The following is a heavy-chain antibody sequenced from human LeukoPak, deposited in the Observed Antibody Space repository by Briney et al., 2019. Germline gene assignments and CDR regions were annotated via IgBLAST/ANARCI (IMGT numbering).Heavy chain of an antibody. CDR3: ATPGVWYSSGWFPLDY. CDR2: ISGSGGST. CDR1: GFTFSSYA. J-gene: IGHJ4*02. D-gene: IGHD6-19*01. V-gene: IGHV3-23*01. Sequence: GGSLTLSCAASGFTFSSYAMSWVRQAPGKGLEWVSAISGSGGSTYCADSVKGRFTISRDNSKNTLYLQMNSLRAEDTAVYYCATPGVWYSSGWFPLDYWGQGTLVTVSS.